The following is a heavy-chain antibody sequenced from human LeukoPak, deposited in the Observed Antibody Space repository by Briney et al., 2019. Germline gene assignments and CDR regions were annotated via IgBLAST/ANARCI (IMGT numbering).Heavy chain of an antibody. V-gene: IGHV3-43*02. J-gene: IGHJ4*02. Sequence: PGGSLRLSCAASGFTFDDYAVHWVRQAPGKGLEWVSLITGDGGSTFYADSVKGRFTISRDNSKNSLHLQMNSLRTDDTALYYCAKEGPIAVAGYFDYWGQGTLVTVSS. CDR1: GFTFDDYA. CDR2: ITGDGGST. D-gene: IGHD6-19*01. CDR3: AKEGPIAVAGYFDY.